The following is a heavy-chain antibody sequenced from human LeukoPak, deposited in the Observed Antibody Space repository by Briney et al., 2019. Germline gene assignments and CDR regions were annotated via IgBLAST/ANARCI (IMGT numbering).Heavy chain of an antibody. D-gene: IGHD4-11*01. V-gene: IGHV4-59*01. J-gene: IGHJ6*03. CDR1: DDSITIYY. CDR2: IDHTGTT. Sequence: SETLSLTCSVSDDSITIYYWTWIRQPPGKGLEWVGYIDHTGTTNYNPSLNSRVTISRDTSKNHFSLQLSSVTAADTAVYFCARGRVSSSTWHSTYYYYFYMDVWGKGTTVTVSS. CDR3: ARGRVSSSTWHSTYYYYFYMDV.